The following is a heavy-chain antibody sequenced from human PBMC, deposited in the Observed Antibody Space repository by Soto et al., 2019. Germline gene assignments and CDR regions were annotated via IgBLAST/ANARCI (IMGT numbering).Heavy chain of an antibody. CDR3: ARSRGIDY. CDR2: IKKDGSET. D-gene: IGHD3-10*01. J-gene: IGHJ4*02. Sequence: EVQLVESGGGLVQPGGSLRLSCVASGFSFSSHWMSWVRQAPGKGLEWVANIKKDGSETYYVDSVKGRFTISRDNAKNSRQLQMNSLSAEDTAVYYCARSRGIDYWGQGTLVTVSS. CDR1: GFSFSSHW. V-gene: IGHV3-7*01.